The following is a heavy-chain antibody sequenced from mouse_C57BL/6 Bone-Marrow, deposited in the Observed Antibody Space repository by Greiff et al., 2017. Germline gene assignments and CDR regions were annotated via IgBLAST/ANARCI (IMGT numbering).Heavy chain of an antibody. D-gene: IGHD2-5*01. CDR1: GYTFTSYW. CDR3: ASSNYGYFDV. J-gene: IGHJ1*03. Sequence: QVQLQQPGAELVTPGASVKLSCKASGYTFTSYWMHWVKQRPGQGLEWIGEIDPSDSYTNSNQKFKGKSTLAVDKSSSTAYMQLSSLTSEDSAVYYCASSNYGYFDVWGTGTTVTVSS. V-gene: IGHV1-69*01. CDR2: IDPSDSYT.